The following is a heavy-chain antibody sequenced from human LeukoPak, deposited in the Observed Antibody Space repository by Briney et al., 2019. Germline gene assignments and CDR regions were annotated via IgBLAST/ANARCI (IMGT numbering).Heavy chain of an antibody. D-gene: IGHD2-2*01. CDR3: ARDGRYCSSTSCYSPPFDY. Sequence: PGGSLRLSCAASGFTFSSYRMSWVRQAPGKGLEWVANIKQDGSEKYYVDSVKGRFTISRDNAKNSLYLQMNSLRAEDTAVYYCARDGRYCSSTSCYSPPFDYWGQGTLVTVSS. CDR1: GFTFSSYR. V-gene: IGHV3-7*01. CDR2: IKQDGSEK. J-gene: IGHJ4*02.